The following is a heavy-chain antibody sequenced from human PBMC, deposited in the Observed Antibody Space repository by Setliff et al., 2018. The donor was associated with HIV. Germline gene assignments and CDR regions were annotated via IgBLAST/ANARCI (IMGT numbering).Heavy chain of an antibody. CDR2: INAGGEST. Sequence: GGSLRLSCAASGFTVDTGAMNWVRQAPGKGLEWVSGINAGGESTYNADSVKGRFTISRDLSKNTLYLQMTTLRADDTAIYYCARDDAVGGGYLDYWGQGTLVTVSS. CDR1: GFTVDTGA. CDR3: ARDDAVGGGYLDY. J-gene: IGHJ4*02. V-gene: IGHV3-23*01. D-gene: IGHD6-19*01.